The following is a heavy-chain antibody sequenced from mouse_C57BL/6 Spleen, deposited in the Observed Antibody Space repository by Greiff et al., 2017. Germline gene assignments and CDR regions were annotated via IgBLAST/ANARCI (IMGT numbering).Heavy chain of an antibody. J-gene: IGHJ2*01. CDR1: GYTFTSYW. CDR3: ARRGYSNYYVDY. Sequence: QVQLKQPGAELVMPGASVKLSCKASGYTFTSYWMHWVKQRPGQGLEWIGEIDPSDSYTNYNQKFKGKSTLTVDKSSSTAYMPLSSLTSEDSAVYYCARRGYSNYYVDYWGQGTTLTVSS. D-gene: IGHD2-5*01. V-gene: IGHV1-69*01. CDR2: IDPSDSYT.